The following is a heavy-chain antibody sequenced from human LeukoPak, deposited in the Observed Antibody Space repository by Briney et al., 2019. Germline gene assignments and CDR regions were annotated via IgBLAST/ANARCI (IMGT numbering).Heavy chain of an antibody. CDR2: IRPDGSAT. J-gene: IGHJ4*02. CDR1: GFTFSSSW. V-gene: IGHV3-7*01. D-gene: IGHD3-10*01. CDR3: ARGGKNYYGSGSSEYYFDY. Sequence: GGSLRLSCAVSGFTFSSSWMSWVRQAPGKGLEWMANIRPDGSATYYVDSVKGRFTISRDNAKNSLYLQMNSLRAEDTAVYYCARGGKNYYGSGSSEYYFDYWGQGTLVTVSS.